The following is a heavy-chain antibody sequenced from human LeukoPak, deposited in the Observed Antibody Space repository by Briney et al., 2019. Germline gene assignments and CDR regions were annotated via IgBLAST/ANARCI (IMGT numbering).Heavy chain of an antibody. CDR2: INSDGSST. J-gene: IGHJ4*02. D-gene: IGHD5-12*01. V-gene: IGHV3-74*01. Sequence: PGGSLRLSCAASGFTFSSYWMHWVRHAPGKGLVWVSRINSDGSSTNYADCVKGRFTISRDNAKNTLYLQMNSLRAEDTAVYYCARDEGGYSGYDFGDYWGQGTLVTVSS. CDR3: ARDEGGYSGYDFGDY. CDR1: GFTFSSYW.